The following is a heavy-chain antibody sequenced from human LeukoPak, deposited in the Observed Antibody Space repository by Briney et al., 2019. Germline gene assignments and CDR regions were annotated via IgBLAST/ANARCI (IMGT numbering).Heavy chain of an antibody. CDR1: GYTFTGYY. D-gene: IGHD2-2*02. Sequence: EASVKVSCKAPGYTFTGYYMHWVRQAPGQGLEWMGWINPNSGGTNYAQKFQGRVTMTRDTSISTAYMELSRLRSDDTAVYYCARVGLYCSSTSCYSPPNWFDPWGQGTLVTVSS. J-gene: IGHJ5*02. CDR3: ARVGLYCSSTSCYSPPNWFDP. CDR2: INPNSGGT. V-gene: IGHV1-2*02.